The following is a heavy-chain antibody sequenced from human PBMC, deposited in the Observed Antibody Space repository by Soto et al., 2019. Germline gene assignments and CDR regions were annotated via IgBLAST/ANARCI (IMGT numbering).Heavy chain of an antibody. J-gene: IGHJ4*02. D-gene: IGHD1-26*01. CDR1: GFTFSSYA. V-gene: IGHV3-7*01. CDR3: ATSSGAPGNY. Sequence: GGSLRLSWAASGFTFSSYAMSWVRQAPGKGLEWVANIKGDGSLKYYVDSVKGRFTISRDNAKNSLYLQMNSLRVEDTAVYYCATSSGAPGNYWGQGTLVTVSS. CDR2: IKGDGSLK.